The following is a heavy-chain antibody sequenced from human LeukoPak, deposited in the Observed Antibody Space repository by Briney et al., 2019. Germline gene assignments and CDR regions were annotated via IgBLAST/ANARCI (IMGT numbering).Heavy chain of an antibody. D-gene: IGHD2-15*01. J-gene: IGHJ3*02. CDR2: IYTSGST. Sequence: SETLSLTCTVSGGSISSYYWSWIRQPAGKGLEWIGRIYTSGSTNYNPSLKSRVTISVDTSKNQFSLKLSSVTAADTAVYYCPLRSIGIGAFDIWGQGTMVTVSS. CDR1: GGSISSYY. V-gene: IGHV4-4*07. CDR3: PLRSIGIGAFDI.